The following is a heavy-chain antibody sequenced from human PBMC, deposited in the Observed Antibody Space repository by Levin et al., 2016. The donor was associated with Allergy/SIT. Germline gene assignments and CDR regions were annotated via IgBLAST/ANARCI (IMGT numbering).Heavy chain of an antibody. CDR1: GFTFSSYG. V-gene: IGHV3-30*03. J-gene: IGHJ4*02. Sequence: GGSLRLSCAASGFTFSSYGMHWVRQAPGKGLEWVAVTSYDGSNKYYADSVKGRFTISRDNSKNTLYLQMNSLRAEDTAVYYCARSPIAARQGGYFDDWGQGTLVTVSS. CDR3: ARSPIAARQGGYFDD. CDR2: TSYDGSNK. D-gene: IGHD6-6*01.